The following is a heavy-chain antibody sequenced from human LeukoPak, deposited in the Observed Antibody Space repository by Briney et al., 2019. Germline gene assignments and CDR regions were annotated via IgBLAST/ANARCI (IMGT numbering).Heavy chain of an antibody. CDR2: IKSDGST. CDR3: ARDYYYSVDY. Sequence: GGSLRLSCAASGFTFSSYGMSWVRQAPGKGLEWVSIIKSDGSTIYADSVKGRFTISRDNAKSTIYLQMNSLRAEDTAVYYCARDYYYSVDYWGQGTLVTVSS. V-gene: IGHV3-74*01. D-gene: IGHD3-22*01. J-gene: IGHJ4*02. CDR1: GFTFSSYG.